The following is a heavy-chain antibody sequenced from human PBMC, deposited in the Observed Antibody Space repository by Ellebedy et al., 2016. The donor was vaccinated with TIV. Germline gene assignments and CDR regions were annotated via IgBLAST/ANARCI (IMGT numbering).Heavy chain of an antibody. CDR2: FLPMFGTA. CDR1: GGTFSTYA. J-gene: IGHJ4*02. V-gene: IGHV1-69*13. CDR3: ARVAVIEMATIDGHLDS. Sequence: ASVKVSCKAFGGTFSTYALNWVRQAPGQGLEWIGAFLPMFGTATSAQKFQGRVTITADESMTTAYMDLSSLRSEDTAVYYCARVAVIEMATIDGHLDSWGQGTLVTVSS. D-gene: IGHD5-24*01.